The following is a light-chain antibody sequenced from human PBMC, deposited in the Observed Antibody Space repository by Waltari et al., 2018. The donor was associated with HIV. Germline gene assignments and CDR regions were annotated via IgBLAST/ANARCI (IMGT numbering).Light chain of an antibody. Sequence: QSALTQPASVSGSPGQSITISCTGTSSDLGGYNYVSWYQQHPGKAPKLMIFDVSKRPSGVSNRISGSKSGNTASLTISVLQAEDEAHYFCSSFSISSTLVVFGGGTKLTVL. CDR3: SSFSISSTLVV. CDR1: SSDLGGYNY. J-gene: IGLJ2*01. CDR2: DVS. V-gene: IGLV2-14*03.